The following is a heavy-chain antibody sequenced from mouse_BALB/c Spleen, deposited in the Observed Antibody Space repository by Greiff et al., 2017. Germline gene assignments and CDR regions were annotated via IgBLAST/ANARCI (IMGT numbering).Heavy chain of an antibody. J-gene: IGHJ4*01. D-gene: IGHD2-14*01. CDR3: ARDQGNYYRYDVDYAMDY. CDR1: GFSLTSYG. Sequence: QVQLQQSGPGLVAPSQSLSITCTVSGFSLTSYGVHWVRQPPGKGLEWLGVIWAGGSTNYNSALMSRLSISKDNSKSQVFLKMNSLQTDDTAMYYCARDQGNYYRYDVDYAMDYWGQGTSVTVSS. CDR2: IWAGGST. V-gene: IGHV2-9*02.